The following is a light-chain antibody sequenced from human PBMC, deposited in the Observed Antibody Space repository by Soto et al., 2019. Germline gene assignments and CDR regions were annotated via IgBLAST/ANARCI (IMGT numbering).Light chain of an antibody. CDR2: RAS. J-gene: IGKJ2*01. V-gene: IGKV3-15*01. Sequence: EIVMTQSPATLSASAGGSATLSCRASQRVSSNFAWYRQKPGQAPTLLIYRASTRAAGVPARFSGSGSGTEFTLTISSLQSEDFAVYFCQQYNKWPYTFGQGTKLEIK. CDR1: QRVSSN. CDR3: QQYNKWPYT.